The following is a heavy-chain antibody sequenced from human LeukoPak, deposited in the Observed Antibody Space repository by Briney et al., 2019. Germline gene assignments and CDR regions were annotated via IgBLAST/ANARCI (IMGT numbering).Heavy chain of an antibody. CDR3: ARVKVATTIFDY. CDR1: GFTFSSYS. CDR2: ISSSSSYI. J-gene: IGHJ4*02. V-gene: IGHV3-21*01. D-gene: IGHD5-12*01. Sequence: GGSLRLSCAASGFTFSSYSMNWVRQAPGKGLEWVSSISSSSSYIYYADSVKGRFTISRDNAKNSLYLQMNSLRAEDTAVYYCARVKVATTIFDYWSQGTLVTVSS.